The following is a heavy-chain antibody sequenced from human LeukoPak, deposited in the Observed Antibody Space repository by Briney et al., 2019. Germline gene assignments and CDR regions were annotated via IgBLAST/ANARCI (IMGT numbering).Heavy chain of an antibody. CDR2: VTGSGDRT. CDR3: AKDSQTYYYGSGSYFNY. Sequence: GGSLRLSCEASGFTFSTYAMSWVRQAPGQGLEWVSAVTGSGDRTYYADSVKGRFTISRDNSKNTLYLQINSLRVEDTAVYYCAKDSQTYYYGSGSYFNYWGQGTLVTVSS. CDR1: GFTFSTYA. D-gene: IGHD3-10*01. J-gene: IGHJ4*02. V-gene: IGHV3-23*01.